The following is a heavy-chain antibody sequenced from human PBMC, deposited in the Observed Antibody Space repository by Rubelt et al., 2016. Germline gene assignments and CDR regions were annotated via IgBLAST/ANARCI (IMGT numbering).Heavy chain of an antibody. V-gene: IGHV5-10-1*01. Sequence: FTDYWISWVRQKPGKGLEWMGRIDPSDSYTNYSPSFPGHVTFSTDKSFSTAYLQWRSLKASDTAMYFCARRYGSRSLYHFDYWGQGALVTVSS. CDR1: FTDYW. D-gene: IGHD3-16*01. CDR2: IDPSDSYT. J-gene: IGHJ4*02. CDR3: ARRYGSRSLYHFDY.